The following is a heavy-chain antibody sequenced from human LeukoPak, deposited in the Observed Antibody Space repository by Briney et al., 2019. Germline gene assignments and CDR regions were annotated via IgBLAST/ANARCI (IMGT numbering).Heavy chain of an antibody. CDR1: GGSFSGYY. V-gene: IGHV4-34*01. CDR2: ISHNGST. CDR3: ARKEENLDFYI. D-gene: IGHD2/OR15-2a*01. J-gene: IGHJ3*02. Sequence: SETLSLTCAVYGGSFSGYYWSWSRQPPGKGLEWNWEISHNGSTNYNPSLKSRVTITVNTSENQFCLKLNSMTAADTAVFYCARKEENLDFYIWGQGTMVTVSS.